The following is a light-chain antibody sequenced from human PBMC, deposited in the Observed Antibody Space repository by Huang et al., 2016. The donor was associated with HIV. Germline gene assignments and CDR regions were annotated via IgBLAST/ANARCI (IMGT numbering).Light chain of an antibody. CDR2: GAS. CDR3: QHYNNWPPFT. J-gene: IGKJ3*01. CDR1: QSVSSN. V-gene: IGKV3-15*01. Sequence: EIVMTQSPATLSVSPGDRATLSCRASQSVSSNLAWFQQKPGQAPRLLIYGASTRATGIPARFSGSGSGTEFTLTISGLQSEDFAVYYCQHYNNWPPFTFGPGTKVNIK.